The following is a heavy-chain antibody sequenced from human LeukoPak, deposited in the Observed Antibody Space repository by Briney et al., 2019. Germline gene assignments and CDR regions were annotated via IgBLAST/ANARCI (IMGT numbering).Heavy chain of an antibody. V-gene: IGHV1-46*01. D-gene: IGHD3-10*01. CDR1: GYTFTSYY. J-gene: IGHJ4*02. CDR2: INPSGGST. Sequence: ASVKVSCKASGYTFTSYYMHWVRQAPGQGLEWMGIINPSGGSTNYAQKFQGRVTITADESTSTAYMELSSLRSEDTAVYYCARDSRDMVRGVLNYWGQGTLVTVSS. CDR3: ARDSRDMVRGVLNY.